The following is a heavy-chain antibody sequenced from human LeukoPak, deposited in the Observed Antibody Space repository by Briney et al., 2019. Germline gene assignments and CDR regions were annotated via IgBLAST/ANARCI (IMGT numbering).Heavy chain of an antibody. CDR1: GGTFSSYA. V-gene: IGHV1-69*01. CDR3: ARVSCSSTSCPGSFDY. CDR2: IIPIFGTA. D-gene: IGHD2-2*01. Sequence: SVKVSCKASGGTFSSYAISWVRQAPGQGLEWMGGIIPIFGTANHAQKFQGRVTITADESTSTAYMELSSLRSEDTAVYYCARVSCSSTSCPGSFDYWGQGTLVTVSS. J-gene: IGHJ4*02.